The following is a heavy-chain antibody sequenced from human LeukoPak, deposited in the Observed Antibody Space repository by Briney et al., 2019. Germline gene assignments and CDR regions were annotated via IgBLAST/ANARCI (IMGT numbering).Heavy chain of an antibody. Sequence: GGSLRLSCAASGFTFSSYGMHWVRQAPGKGLEWVAVIWYDGSNKYYADSVKGRFTISRDNSKNTLYLQMNSLRAEDTAVYYCARADCGGDCYPGYDAFDIWGQGTLVTVSS. D-gene: IGHD2-21*02. CDR1: GFTFSSYG. J-gene: IGHJ3*02. V-gene: IGHV3-33*01. CDR2: IWYDGSNK. CDR3: ARADCGGDCYPGYDAFDI.